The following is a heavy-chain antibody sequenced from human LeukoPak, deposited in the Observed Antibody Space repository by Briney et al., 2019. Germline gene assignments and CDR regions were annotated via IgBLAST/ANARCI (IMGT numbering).Heavy chain of an antibody. J-gene: IGHJ4*02. CDR3: AKESGKFDY. Sequence: GGSLRLSCAASGLNFDDSAMHWVRQAPGKGLEWVSLISADGGSTFSADSVKVRFSISRDNSKNSLYLQMNSLRSEDTAMYYCAKESGKFDYWGQGTLVAVSS. CDR1: GLNFDDSA. V-gene: IGHV3-43*02. CDR2: ISADGGST.